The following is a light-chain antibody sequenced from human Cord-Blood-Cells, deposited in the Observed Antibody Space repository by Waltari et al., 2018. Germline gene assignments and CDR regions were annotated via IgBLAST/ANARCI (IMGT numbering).Light chain of an antibody. Sequence: QSALTQPASVSGSPGQSITISCTGTSSDVGSYNLVSWYQQHPGKAPKPMIYEGSKRPSGVSNRFPGSKSGNTASLTISGLQAEDEADYYCCSYAGSSTVFGGGTKLTVL. J-gene: IGLJ2*01. CDR1: SSDVGSYNL. V-gene: IGLV2-23*01. CDR2: EGS. CDR3: CSYAGSSTV.